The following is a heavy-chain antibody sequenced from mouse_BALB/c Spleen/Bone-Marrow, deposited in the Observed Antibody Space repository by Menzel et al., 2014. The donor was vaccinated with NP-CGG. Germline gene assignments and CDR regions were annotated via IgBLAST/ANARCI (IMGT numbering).Heavy chain of an antibody. J-gene: IGHJ1*01. CDR1: GFSLTSYG. V-gene: IGHV2-9*02. CDR3: ARDRVVTLDFDV. Sequence: VQGVESGPGLVAPSQSLSITCTVSGFSLTSYGVHWVRQPPGKGLEWLGVIWAGGGTNYYSALMSRLSISRDNSKSQVFLKMNILQTDDTAMYFCARDRVVTLDFDVWGAGTTVTVSS. D-gene: IGHD2-1*01. CDR2: IWAGGGT.